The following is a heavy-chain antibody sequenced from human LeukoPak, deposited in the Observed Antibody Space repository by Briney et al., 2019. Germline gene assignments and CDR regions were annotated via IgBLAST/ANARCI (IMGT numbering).Heavy chain of an antibody. CDR2: IRYDGSNK. Sequence: GGSLRLSCAASGFTFSSYGMHWVRQAPGKGLEWVAFIRYDGSNKYYADSVKGRFTISRDNSKNTLYLQMNSLRAEDTAVYYCAKDKYSSGWYGTYYFDYWGQGTLVTVSS. CDR3: AKDKYSSGWYGTYYFDY. D-gene: IGHD6-19*01. J-gene: IGHJ4*02. CDR1: GFTFSSYG. V-gene: IGHV3-30*02.